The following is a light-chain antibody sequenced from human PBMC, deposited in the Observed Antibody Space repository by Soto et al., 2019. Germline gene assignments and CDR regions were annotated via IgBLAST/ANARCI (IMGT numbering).Light chain of an antibody. CDR1: QTVNNN. Sequence: EIVMTQSPATLSVSPGERATLSCRASQTVNNNVAWYQQKPGQAPRLVIYGASTRATDIPTRFSGSGSGTEFTLTISSLQSEDFAVYYCQQYNSWPPRTFGQGTKVEIK. V-gene: IGKV3-15*01. J-gene: IGKJ1*01. CDR3: QQYNSWPPRT. CDR2: GAS.